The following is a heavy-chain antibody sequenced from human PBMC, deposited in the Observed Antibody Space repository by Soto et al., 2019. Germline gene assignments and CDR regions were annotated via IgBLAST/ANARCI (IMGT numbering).Heavy chain of an antibody. D-gene: IGHD2-8*01. V-gene: IGHV3-23*01. CDR1: GFTFSSYA. CDR2: ISGSGGST. Sequence: GGSLRLSCAASGFTFSSYAMSWVRQAPGKGLEWVSAISGSGGSTYYAGSVKGRFTISRDNSKNTLYLQMNSLRAEDTAVYYCAKDQGVPMVYAIGGAFDIWGQGTMVTVSS. J-gene: IGHJ3*02. CDR3: AKDQGVPMVYAIGGAFDI.